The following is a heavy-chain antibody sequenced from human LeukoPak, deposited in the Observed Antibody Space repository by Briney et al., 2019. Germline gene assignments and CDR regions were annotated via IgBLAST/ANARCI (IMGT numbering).Heavy chain of an antibody. CDR3: TTKAESAFDI. Sequence: GGSLRLSCAASGFNFNDAWMSWVRQAPGKGLEWVGRIKSKTDGGTTDYAAPVKGRFTISRDDSKNTLYLQMNSLKTEDTAVYYCTTKAESAFDIWGQGTMVTVSS. CDR1: GFNFNDAW. J-gene: IGHJ3*02. CDR2: IKSKTDGGTT. V-gene: IGHV3-15*01.